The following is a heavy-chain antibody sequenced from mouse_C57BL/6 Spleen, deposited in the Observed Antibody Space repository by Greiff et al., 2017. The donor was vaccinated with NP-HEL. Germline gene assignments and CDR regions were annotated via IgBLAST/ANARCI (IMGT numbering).Heavy chain of an antibody. J-gene: IGHJ2*01. Sequence: EVKLQESGPGLVKPSQSLSLTCSVTGYSITSGYYWNWIRQFPGNKLEWMGYISYDGSNNYNPSLKNRISITRDTSKNQFFLKLNSVTTEDTATYYCARGRIYAYYFDYWGQGTTLTVSS. CDR1: GYSITSGYY. V-gene: IGHV3-6*01. CDR3: ARGRIYAYYFDY. CDR2: ISYDGSN. D-gene: IGHD1-1*01.